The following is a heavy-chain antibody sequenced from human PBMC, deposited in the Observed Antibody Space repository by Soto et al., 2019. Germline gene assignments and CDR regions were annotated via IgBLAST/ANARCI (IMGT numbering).Heavy chain of an antibody. CDR2: ISAYNGNT. V-gene: IGHV1-18*04. CDR3: ARDWSGYYKVGTNYGMDV. J-gene: IGHJ6*02. D-gene: IGHD3-3*01. CDR1: GYTFTSYG. Sequence: AASVKVSCKASGYTFTSYGISWVRQAPGQGLEWMGWISAYNGNTNYAQKLQGRVTMTTDTSTSTAYMELRSLRSDDTAVYYCARDWSGYYKVGTNYGMDVWGQGTTVTVSS.